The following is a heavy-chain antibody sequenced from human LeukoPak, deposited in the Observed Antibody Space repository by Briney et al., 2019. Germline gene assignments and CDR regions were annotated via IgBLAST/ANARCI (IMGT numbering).Heavy chain of an antibody. CDR2: ISSSSSYI. CDR3: ARVNIAARPPDY. D-gene: IGHD6-6*01. V-gene: IGHV3-21*01. J-gene: IGHJ4*02. Sequence: PGGSLRLSCAASGFTFSSYSMNLVRQAPGKGLEWVSSISSSSSYIYYADSVKGRFTISRDNAKNSLYLQMNSLRAEDTAVYYCARVNIAARPPDYWGQGTLVTVSS. CDR1: GFTFSSYS.